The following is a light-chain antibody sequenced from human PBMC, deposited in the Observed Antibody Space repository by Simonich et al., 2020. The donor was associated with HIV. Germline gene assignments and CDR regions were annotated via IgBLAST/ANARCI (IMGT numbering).Light chain of an antibody. Sequence: EIVLTQSPATLSLSPGERATLSCRASQSVSSFLAWYQQKPGQAPRLLIYDASNRATGIPARFSGSGSRTDFTLTISSLEPEDFAVYYCQQYNNWYTFGQGTKLEIK. CDR1: QSVSSF. CDR2: DAS. CDR3: QQYNNWYT. J-gene: IGKJ2*01. V-gene: IGKV3-11*01.